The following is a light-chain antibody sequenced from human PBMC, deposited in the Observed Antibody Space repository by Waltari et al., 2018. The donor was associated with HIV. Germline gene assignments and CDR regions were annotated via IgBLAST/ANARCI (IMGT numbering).Light chain of an antibody. Sequence: SYELTQPPSMSVSPGQTASITCSGDKSGDKYVCWYQQKPGQSPVLVIYQNKKRPSGIPERFSGSNSGNTGTLTISGTQAVDEADYYCQAWDSSTRGLFGGGTKLTVL. CDR2: QNK. J-gene: IGLJ2*01. CDR3: QAWDSSTRGL. CDR1: KSGDKY. V-gene: IGLV3-1*01.